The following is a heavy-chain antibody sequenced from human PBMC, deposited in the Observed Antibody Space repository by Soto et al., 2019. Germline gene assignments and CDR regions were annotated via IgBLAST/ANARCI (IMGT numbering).Heavy chain of an antibody. D-gene: IGHD5-12*01. CDR1: GYILSDYC. Sequence: ASVKVSCKSSGYILSDYCIHWVRQAPGQGLEWLGWMKPDDGGPNYAQNFQGRVIMTRDTSTDTDYMELTRLTSDDTAVYFCVRDLRRQWRRLDTESYTGMDVWGQGTTVTVSS. J-gene: IGHJ6*02. CDR3: VRDLRRQWRRLDTESYTGMDV. V-gene: IGHV1-2*02. CDR2: MKPDDGGP.